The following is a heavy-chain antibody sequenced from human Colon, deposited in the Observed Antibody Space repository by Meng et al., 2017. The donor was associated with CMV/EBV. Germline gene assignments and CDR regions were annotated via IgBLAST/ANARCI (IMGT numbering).Heavy chain of an antibody. CDR2: IYWDDDK. D-gene: IGHD2-2*01. CDR1: GFSLNTYEVG. Sequence: QITLKESGPSLVKPTQTLTLTCTISGFSLNTYEVGVGWFRQPPGKAPEWLALIYWDDDKRYRSSLGNRLTLTHDASKNQVVLTMTDMDPVDTATYYCAHKSLPAAFFDYWSQGTLVTVSS. CDR3: AHKSLPAAFFDY. V-gene: IGHV2-5*02. J-gene: IGHJ4*02.